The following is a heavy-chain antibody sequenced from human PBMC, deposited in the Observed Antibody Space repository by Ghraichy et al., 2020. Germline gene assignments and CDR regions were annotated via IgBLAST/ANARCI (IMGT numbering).Heavy chain of an antibody. D-gene: IGHD4-17*01. CDR2: IYYSGRT. J-gene: IGHJ4*02. Sequence: SETLSLTCTVSDGSINNDYWSWIRKRPGRGLEWIGYIYYSGRTTYNPSLDSRVTISVDTSTTQVFLKLTSVTAADTAVYYCSRGSAYGEDYFAYWGQGTLVTVSS. CDR3: SRGSAYGEDYFAY. CDR1: DGSINNDY. V-gene: IGHV4-59*01.